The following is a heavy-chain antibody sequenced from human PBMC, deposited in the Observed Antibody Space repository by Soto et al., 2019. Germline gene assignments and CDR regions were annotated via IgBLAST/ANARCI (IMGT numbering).Heavy chain of an antibody. Sequence: PSETLSLTCAVYGGSLSGYYWSWIRQPPGKGLEWIGEINHSGSTNYNPSLKSRVTISVDTSKNQFSLKLSSVTAADTAVYYCARGRGLYDILTGYSSFYYYYYMDVWGKGTTLTVSS. J-gene: IGHJ6*03. CDR1: GGSLSGYY. CDR3: ARGRGLYDILTGYSSFYYYYYMDV. D-gene: IGHD3-9*01. CDR2: INHSGST. V-gene: IGHV4-34*01.